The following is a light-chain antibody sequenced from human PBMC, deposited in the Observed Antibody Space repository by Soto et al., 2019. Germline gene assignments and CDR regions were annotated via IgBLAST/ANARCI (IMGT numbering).Light chain of an antibody. CDR3: QQYNSNFYS. CDR1: QTVNRW. CDR2: DAS. Sequence: DIQMTQSPSTLSAFVGDRVTITCRASQTVNRWLAWFQQKPGKAPNLLIYDASSLQSGVPSRFGGSGSGTEFTLTIRNLQPDDFATYYCQQYNSNFYSFGQGTKLEIK. J-gene: IGKJ2*03. V-gene: IGKV1-5*01.